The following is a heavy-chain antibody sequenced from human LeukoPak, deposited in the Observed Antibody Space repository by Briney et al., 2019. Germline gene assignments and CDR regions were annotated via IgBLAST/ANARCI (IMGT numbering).Heavy chain of an antibody. CDR3: ARDREVDTAMDLFDY. Sequence: ASVKVSCKASGYTFTDFYIHWVRQAPGQGLEWMGWISPNSGGTSYAQKFQGRVTMTRDTSINTAYMELSRLRSDDTAVYYSARDREVDTAMDLFDYWGQGTLVTVSS. CDR2: ISPNSGGT. J-gene: IGHJ4*02. V-gene: IGHV1-2*02. CDR1: GYTFTDFY. D-gene: IGHD5-18*01.